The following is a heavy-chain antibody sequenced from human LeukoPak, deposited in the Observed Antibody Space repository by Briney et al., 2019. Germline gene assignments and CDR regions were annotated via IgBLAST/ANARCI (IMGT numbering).Heavy chain of an antibody. J-gene: IGHJ3*02. V-gene: IGHV1-2*02. CDR1: GYIFSDYY. CDR3: ARGLDLKDAFNI. Sequence: GASVKVSCKASGYIFSDYYMHWVRQAPGQGLEWLGWINPKSGAADYAQQFRGRVTMTRDTSINTDYMEMKRVTSDDTAVYYCARGLDLKDAFNIWGQGTMVTVSS. D-gene: IGHD6-6*01. CDR2: INPKSGAA.